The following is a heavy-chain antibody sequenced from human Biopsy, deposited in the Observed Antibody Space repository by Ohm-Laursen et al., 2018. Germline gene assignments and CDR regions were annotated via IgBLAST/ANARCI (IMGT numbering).Heavy chain of an antibody. CDR1: GGSFTGHY. J-gene: IGHJ1*01. CDR2: ISHTGYT. Sequence: SLTCTVSGGSFTGHYWTWIRQPPGKGLEWIGHISHTGYTSYKSSLKSRVTIPLDTSRKHFSLRLTSLAAADTAVYYCARGSNEYGGLYFPHWGQGTLVTVSS. V-gene: IGHV4-59*11. CDR3: ARGSNEYGGLYFPH. D-gene: IGHD4-23*01.